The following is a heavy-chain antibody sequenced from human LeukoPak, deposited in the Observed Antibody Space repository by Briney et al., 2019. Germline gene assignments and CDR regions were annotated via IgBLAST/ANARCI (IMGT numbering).Heavy chain of an antibody. V-gene: IGHV5-51*01. Sequence: GESLKISCKGSGYSFTSYWIGWVRQMPGKGLEWMGIIYPGDSDTRYSPSFQGQVTISADKSISTAYLQWSSLKASDTAMYYCARVDPGYCSGGSCYSGSDDYWGQGTLVTVSS. CDR3: ARVDPGYCSGGSCYSGSDDY. CDR2: IYPGDSDT. CDR1: GYSFTSYW. D-gene: IGHD2-15*01. J-gene: IGHJ4*02.